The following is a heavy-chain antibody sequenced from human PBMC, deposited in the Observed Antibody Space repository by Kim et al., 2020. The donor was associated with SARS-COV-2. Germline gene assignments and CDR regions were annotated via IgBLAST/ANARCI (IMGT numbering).Heavy chain of an antibody. Sequence: GGSLRLSCAASGFTFGDYAMNWVRQAPGKGLEWVSAISGNGGSTDYADSVKGRFTISRDNAKNTLYLQMNSLRAEDTAVYYCAKVQAFLAARTAVGGYFQHWGQGTLVTVSS. CDR1: GFTFGDYA. J-gene: IGHJ1*01. V-gene: IGHV3-23*01. D-gene: IGHD6-6*01. CDR3: AKVQAFLAARTAVGGYFQH. CDR2: ISGNGGST.